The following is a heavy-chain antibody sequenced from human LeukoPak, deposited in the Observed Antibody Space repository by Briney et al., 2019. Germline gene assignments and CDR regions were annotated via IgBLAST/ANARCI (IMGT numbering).Heavy chain of an antibody. D-gene: IGHD3-10*02. J-gene: IGHJ6*02. V-gene: IGHV1-69*04. CDR1: GGTFSIYA. Sequence: SVNVSCTASGGTFSIYAISWVRQAPGQGLEWMGRIIPILGIANYAQKFQGRVTITADKSTSTAYMELSSLRSEDTAVYYCARARGASGALTMFYYYGMDVWGQGTTVTVSS. CDR2: IIPILGIA. CDR3: ARARGASGALTMFYYYGMDV.